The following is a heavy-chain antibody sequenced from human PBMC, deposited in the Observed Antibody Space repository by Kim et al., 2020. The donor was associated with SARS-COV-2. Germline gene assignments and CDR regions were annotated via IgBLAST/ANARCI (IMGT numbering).Heavy chain of an antibody. Sequence: GGSLRLSCSASGFTFSSYAMHWVRQAPGKGLEYVSAISSNGGSTYYADSVKGRFTISRDNSKNTLYLQMSSLRAEDTAVYYCVKAPPRAYCGGDCYSGLRVWGQGTLVTVSS. V-gene: IGHV3-64D*09. J-gene: IGHJ4*02. CDR2: ISSNGGST. D-gene: IGHD2-21*02. CDR1: GFTFSSYA. CDR3: VKAPPRAYCGGDCYSGLRV.